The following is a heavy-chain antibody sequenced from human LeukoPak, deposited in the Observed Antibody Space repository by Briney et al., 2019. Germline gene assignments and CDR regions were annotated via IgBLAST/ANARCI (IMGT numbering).Heavy chain of an antibody. J-gene: IGHJ4*02. CDR2: ISGSGTST. CDR3: AKDTYTSGWYSLDY. Sequence: TGGSLRLSCADSGFTYSSYAMSWVRQAPGKVLEWVSAISGSGTSTYYADSVKGRFTISRDNSKNTLYLQMNSLRAEDTAVYYCAKDTYTSGWYSLDYWGQGTLVTVSS. V-gene: IGHV3-23*01. D-gene: IGHD6-19*01. CDR1: GFTYSSYA.